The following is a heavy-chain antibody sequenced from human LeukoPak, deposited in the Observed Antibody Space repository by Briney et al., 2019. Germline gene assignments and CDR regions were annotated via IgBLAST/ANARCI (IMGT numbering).Heavy chain of an antibody. CDR3: AKGHLLWGLYYFDY. D-gene: IGHD2-21*01. J-gene: IGHJ4*02. V-gene: IGHV3-23*01. CDR1: GFTFSSYA. CDR2: ISGSGGST. Sequence: PGGSLRLSCAASGFTFSSYAMSWVRQAPGKGLEWVSAISGSGGSTYYADSVKGRFTISRDNSKNTLYLQVNSLRAEDTAVYYCAKGHLLWGLYYFDYWGQGTLVTVSS.